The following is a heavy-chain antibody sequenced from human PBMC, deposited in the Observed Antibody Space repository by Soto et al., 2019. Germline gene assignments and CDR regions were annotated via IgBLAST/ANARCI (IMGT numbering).Heavy chain of an antibody. V-gene: IGHV3-66*01. CDR3: ARVAAAGIIDY. Sequence: EVQLVESGGGLVQPGGSLRLSCAASGFTVSSNYMSWVRQAPGKGLEWVSVIYSGGSTYYADSVKGRFTISRDNSKNPLYLQMNSLRAEDTAVYYCARVAAAGIIDYWGQGTLVTVSS. CDR1: GFTVSSNY. D-gene: IGHD6-13*01. CDR2: IYSGGST. J-gene: IGHJ4*02.